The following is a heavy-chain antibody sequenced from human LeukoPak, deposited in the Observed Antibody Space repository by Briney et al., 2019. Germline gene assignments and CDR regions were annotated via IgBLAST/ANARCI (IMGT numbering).Heavy chain of an antibody. CDR1: GGSFSGYY. V-gene: IGHV4-34*01. D-gene: IGHD1-14*01. Sequence: SATLSLTCAVDGGSFSGYYWSSIRQPPGKGLEWIGEINHSGSTNYNPSLKSRVTISVDTSKNQFSLKLSSVTAADTAVYYCASLTGAFDIWGQGTMVTVSS. CDR3: ASLTGAFDI. J-gene: IGHJ3*02. CDR2: INHSGST.